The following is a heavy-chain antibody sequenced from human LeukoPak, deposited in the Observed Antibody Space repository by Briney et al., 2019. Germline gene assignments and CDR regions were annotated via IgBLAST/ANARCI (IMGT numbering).Heavy chain of an antibody. V-gene: IGHV1-2*02. D-gene: IGHD3-10*01. Sequence: ASVKVSCKASGGTSTNDAINWVRQAPGQGLEWMGWINPHSGGTMYAQKFQGRVTMTRDTSISTAYMELSRLTSDDTAVYYCARVRITMVRGVIISNAFDIGGQGTMVTVSS. CDR2: INPHSGGT. J-gene: IGHJ3*02. CDR3: ARVRITMVRGVIISNAFDI. CDR1: GGTSTNDA.